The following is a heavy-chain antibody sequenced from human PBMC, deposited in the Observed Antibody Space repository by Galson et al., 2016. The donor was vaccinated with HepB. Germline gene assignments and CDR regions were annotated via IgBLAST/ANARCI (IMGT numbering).Heavy chain of an antibody. CDR2: IYSSGDT. V-gene: IGHV4-31*01. D-gene: IGHD3-10*01. CDR3: VPGSGRHRDY. J-gene: IGHJ4*02. CDR1: GASISSGGYY. Sequence: TLSLTCTVSGASISSGGYYWAWIRQHPGKGLEWLGYIYSSGDTYYNPSLKSPVTISIDTSKNQFSLKLNSVTAADTAVYYCVPGSGRHRDYWGQGTQLIVSP.